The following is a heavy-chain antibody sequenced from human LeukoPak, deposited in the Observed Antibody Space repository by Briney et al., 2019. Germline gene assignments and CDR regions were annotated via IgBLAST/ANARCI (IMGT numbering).Heavy chain of an antibody. CDR3: AKVPTTVTIKANDY. J-gene: IGHJ4*02. V-gene: IGHV3-33*06. Sequence: GGSLRLSCAASGFTFSSYGMHWVRQAPGKGLEWVAVIWYDGSNKNHADSVKGRFTISRDNSKNTLYLQMNSLRAEDTAVYYCAKVPTTVTIKANDYWGQGTLVTVSS. CDR1: GFTFSSYG. D-gene: IGHD4-17*01. CDR2: IWYDGSNK.